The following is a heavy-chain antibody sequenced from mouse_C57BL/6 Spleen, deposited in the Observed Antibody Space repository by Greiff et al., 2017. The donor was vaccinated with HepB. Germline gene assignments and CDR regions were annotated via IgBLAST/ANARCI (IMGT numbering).Heavy chain of an antibody. CDR1: GYTFTSYD. J-gene: IGHJ2*01. Sequence: VQGVESGPELVKPGASVKLSCKASGYTFTSYDINWVKQRPGQGLECIGWIYPRDGSTKYNEKFKGKATLTVDTSSSTAYMELHSLTSEDSAVYFCASPWGYFDYWGQGTTLTVSS. CDR3: ASPWGYFDY. CDR2: IYPRDGST. V-gene: IGHV1-85*01.